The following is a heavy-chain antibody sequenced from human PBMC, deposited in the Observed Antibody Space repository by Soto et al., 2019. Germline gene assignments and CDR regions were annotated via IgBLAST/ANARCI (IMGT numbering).Heavy chain of an antibody. CDR1: GFTFSSYG. V-gene: IGHV3-33*01. Sequence: QVQLVESGGGVVQPGRSLRLSCAASGFTFSSYGMHWVRQAPGKGLEWVAVIWYDGSNKYYADSVKGRFTISRDNSKNTLYLQMNRLRAEDTAVYYCARDGVHDYGDQEYFQHWGQGTLVTVSS. D-gene: IGHD4-17*01. CDR2: IWYDGSNK. J-gene: IGHJ1*01. CDR3: ARDGVHDYGDQEYFQH.